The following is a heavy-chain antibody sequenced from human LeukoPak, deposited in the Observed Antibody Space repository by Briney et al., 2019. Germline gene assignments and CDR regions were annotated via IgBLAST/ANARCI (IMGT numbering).Heavy chain of an antibody. CDR2: ISPSGGST. CDR1: GYTFTSYY. V-gene: IGHV1-46*01. D-gene: IGHD3-10*01. J-gene: IGHJ4*02. CDR3: ARDQSSGSYYNY. Sequence: GASVKVSCKASGYTFTSYYMHWVRQAPGQGLEWMGIISPSGGSTSYAQKFQGRVTMTRDMSTSTVYMELSSLRSEDTAVYYCARDQSSGSYYNYWGQGTLVTVSS.